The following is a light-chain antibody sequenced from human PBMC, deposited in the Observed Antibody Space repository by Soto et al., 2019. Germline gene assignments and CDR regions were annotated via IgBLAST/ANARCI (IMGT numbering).Light chain of an antibody. Sequence: DIQMTQSPSSLSASVGDRVTITCRASQSISSYLNWYQQKPGKAPKLLIYAASSLQSGVPSRFSGSGSGTDFNLTISRFQPEDFATYYCQQSYSTPTFGQGTRLEIK. CDR3: QQSYSTPT. CDR1: QSISSY. CDR2: AAS. V-gene: IGKV1-39*01. J-gene: IGKJ5*01.